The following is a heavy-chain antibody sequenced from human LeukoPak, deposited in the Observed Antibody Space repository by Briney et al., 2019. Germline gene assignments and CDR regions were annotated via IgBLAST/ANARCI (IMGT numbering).Heavy chain of an antibody. J-gene: IGHJ4*02. D-gene: IGHD3-10*01. CDR2: VRVDGDSS. CDR3: AKGSGDTGYYFDD. Sequence: GGSLILSCAASGFTFSNYAMGWVRQAPGKGLERVSGVRVDGDSSYYADSVKGRFTISRDNSKSTLYLQMDSLRAEDTALYYCAKGSGDTGYYFDDWGQGTLVTVSS. CDR1: GFTFSNYA. V-gene: IGHV3-23*01.